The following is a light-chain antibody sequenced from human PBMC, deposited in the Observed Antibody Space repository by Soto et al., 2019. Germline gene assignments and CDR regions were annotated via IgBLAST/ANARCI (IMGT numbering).Light chain of an antibody. CDR1: QSVSSSY. J-gene: IGKJ5*01. CDR3: QQYGSSPPIT. Sequence: EIVLTQSPGTLSLSPGERATLXXXASQSVSSSYLAWYQQKPGQAPRLLIYGASSRATGIPDRFSGSGSGTDFTLTISRLEPEDFAVYYCQQYGSSPPITFGQGTRLEIK. V-gene: IGKV3-20*01. CDR2: GAS.